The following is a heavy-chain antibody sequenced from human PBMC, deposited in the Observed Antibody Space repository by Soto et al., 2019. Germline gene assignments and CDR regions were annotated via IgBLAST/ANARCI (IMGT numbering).Heavy chain of an antibody. Sequence: GESLKISCKGSGYSFTSYWIGWVRQMPGKGLEWMGIIHPSDFDTGYSPSFQGQVTISADKSISTAYLQWSSLRASDTAMYFCAIHSTGYEDSWGQGTLVTVSS. V-gene: IGHV5-51*01. CDR1: GYSFTSYW. D-gene: IGHD5-12*01. CDR2: IHPSDFDT. J-gene: IGHJ5*02. CDR3: AIHSTGYEDS.